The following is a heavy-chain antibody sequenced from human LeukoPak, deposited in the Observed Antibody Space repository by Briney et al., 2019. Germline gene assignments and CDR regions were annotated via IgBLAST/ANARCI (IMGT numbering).Heavy chain of an antibody. CDR1: GFTISSYW. J-gene: IGHJ3*02. V-gene: IGHV3-7*01. CDR2: IKQDGSEK. Sequence: GGSLRLSCAASGFTISSYWMSWVRQAPGKGLEWVANIKQDGSEKYYVDSVKGRFTISRDNAKNSLYLQMNSLRAEDTAVYYCARRPVGYDAFDIWGQGTMVTVSS. CDR3: ARRPVGYDAFDI. D-gene: IGHD4-23*01.